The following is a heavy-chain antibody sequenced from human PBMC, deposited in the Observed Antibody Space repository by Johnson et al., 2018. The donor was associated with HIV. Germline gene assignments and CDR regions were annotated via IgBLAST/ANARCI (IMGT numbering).Heavy chain of an antibody. V-gene: IGHV3-30-3*01. CDR1: GFTFSTYA. CDR3: ARGDYYDTKVVWDAFDI. Sequence: QVQLVESGGGVVQHGRSLRLSCAASGFTFSTYAMYWVRQAPGKGLEWVAVISYDGSNKYYADSVKGRFTISRDNSKNTLYLQMNSLRAEDTAVYYCARGDYYDTKVVWDAFDIWGQGTMVTVSS. D-gene: IGHD3-22*01. CDR2: ISYDGSNK. J-gene: IGHJ3*02.